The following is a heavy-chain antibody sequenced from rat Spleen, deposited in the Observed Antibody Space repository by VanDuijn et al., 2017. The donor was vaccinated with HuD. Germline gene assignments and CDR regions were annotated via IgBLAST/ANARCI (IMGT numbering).Heavy chain of an antibody. CDR2: ISSGGST. CDR3: ATSPYYWYFDF. J-gene: IGHJ1*01. Sequence: VQVKESGPGLVQPSQTLSLTCTVSGFSLTSNGVSWVRQTPGKGLEWIAAISSGGSTYYRDSVKGRFTISRDNAKSTLYLQMDSLRSEDTATYYCATSPYYWYFDFWGPGTMVTVSS. V-gene: IGHV5-19*01. CDR1: GFSLTSNG.